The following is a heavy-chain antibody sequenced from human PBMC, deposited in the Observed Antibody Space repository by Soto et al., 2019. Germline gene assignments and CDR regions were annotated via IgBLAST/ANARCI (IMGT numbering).Heavy chain of an antibody. V-gene: IGHV3-30*18. Sequence: GGSLRLSCAASGFTFSSYGMHWVRQAPGKGLEWVAVISYDGSNKYYADSVKGRFTISRDNSKNTLYLQMNGLRAEDTAVYYCAKALVDTAMVFGYGMDVWGQGTTVTVSS. CDR2: ISYDGSNK. J-gene: IGHJ6*02. CDR1: GFTFSSYG. D-gene: IGHD5-18*01. CDR3: AKALVDTAMVFGYGMDV.